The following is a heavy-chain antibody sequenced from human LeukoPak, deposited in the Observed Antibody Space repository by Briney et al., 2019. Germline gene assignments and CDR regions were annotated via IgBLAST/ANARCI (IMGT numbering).Heavy chain of an antibody. J-gene: IGHJ4*02. CDR1: GFTFNNYS. V-gene: IGHV3-23*01. CDR2: IRGSGETT. Sequence: GGSLRLSCAASGFTFNNYSMNWVHQAPGEGLEWVSSIRGSGETTYYADSAKGRFTISRDNSQHTLYLQMNSLRAEDTAVYYCARDYADYVGYFFFDYCGQGTLVTVSS. D-gene: IGHD4-17*01. CDR3: ARDYADYVGYFFFDY.